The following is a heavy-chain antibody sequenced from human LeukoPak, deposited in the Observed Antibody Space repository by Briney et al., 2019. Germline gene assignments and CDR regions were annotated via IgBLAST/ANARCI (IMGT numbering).Heavy chain of an antibody. CDR3: AKPRSGWYDYLDY. D-gene: IGHD6-19*01. V-gene: IGHV1-2*06. J-gene: IGHJ4*02. CDR2: INPNSGGT. Sequence: AASVKVSCKASGYTFTGYYMHWVRQAPGQGLEWMGRINPNSGGTNYAQKFQGRVTMTRDTSISTAYMELSRLRSDDTAVYYCAKPRSGWYDYLDYWGQGTLVTVSS. CDR1: GYTFTGYY.